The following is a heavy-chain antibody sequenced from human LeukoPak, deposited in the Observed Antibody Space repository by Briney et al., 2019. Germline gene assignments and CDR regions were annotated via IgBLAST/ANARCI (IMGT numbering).Heavy chain of an antibody. CDR3: ARVYGSGSYYLPFDY. V-gene: IGHV1-2*02. CDR2: INPNSGGT. Sequence: ASVKVSCKASGYTFTGYYMHWVRQAPGQGLEWMGWINPNSGGTNYAQKFQGRVTMTRDTSISTAYMELSRLRSDDTAVYYCARVYGSGSYYLPFDYWGQGTLVTVSS. D-gene: IGHD3-10*01. J-gene: IGHJ4*02. CDR1: GYTFTGYY.